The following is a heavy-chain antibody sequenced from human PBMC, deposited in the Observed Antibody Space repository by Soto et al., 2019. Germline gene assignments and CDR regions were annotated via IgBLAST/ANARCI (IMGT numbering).Heavy chain of an antibody. CDR1: GFTFSSYA. Sequence: GGSLRLSCAASGFTFSSYAMSWVRRAPGKGLEWVSAISGSGGSTYYADSVKGRFTISRDNSKNTLYLQMNSLRAEDTAVYYCAKVRWGQWLAPFDYWGQGTLVTVSS. J-gene: IGHJ4*02. D-gene: IGHD6-19*01. CDR2: ISGSGGST. CDR3: AKVRWGQWLAPFDY. V-gene: IGHV3-23*01.